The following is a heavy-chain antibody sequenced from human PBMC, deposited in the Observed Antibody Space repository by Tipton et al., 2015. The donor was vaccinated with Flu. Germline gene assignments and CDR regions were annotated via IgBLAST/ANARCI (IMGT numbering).Heavy chain of an antibody. CDR3: ARSPGGFTPYYFDY. Sequence: TLSLTCAVSGDSVRGPYYWGWIRQPPGKGLEWIGNIFHTGNIYYNPSLKSRLTLSIDTSKNHFSLKLSSVTAADTAVYYCARSPGGFTPYYFDYWGQGTLVTVSS. J-gene: IGHJ4*02. D-gene: IGHD3-16*01. CDR2: IFHTGNI. V-gene: IGHV4-38-2*01. CDR1: GDSVRGPYY.